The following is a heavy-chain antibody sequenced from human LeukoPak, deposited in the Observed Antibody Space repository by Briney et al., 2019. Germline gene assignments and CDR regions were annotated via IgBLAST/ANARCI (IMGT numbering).Heavy chain of an antibody. CDR2: SGTGVST. J-gene: IGHJ4*02. CDR3: ARVMGVDNYGLDY. D-gene: IGHD5-18*01. V-gene: IGHV3-23*01. Sequence: GGSLRLSCAASGFTLSNYAMSWVRQAPGKGLEWVSVSGTGVSTYYADSVKGRFTISRDNSKNTLYLQMNSLRAEDTAVFYCARVMGVDNYGLDYWGQGTLVTVSS. CDR1: GFTLSNYA.